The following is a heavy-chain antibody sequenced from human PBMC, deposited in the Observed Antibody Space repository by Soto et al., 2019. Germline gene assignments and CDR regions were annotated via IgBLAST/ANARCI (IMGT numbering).Heavy chain of an antibody. CDR2: IYYSGST. D-gene: IGHD3-16*02. CDR1: GGSISSSSYY. J-gene: IGHJ3*01. V-gene: IGHV4-39*01. Sequence: SETLSLTCTVSGGSISSSSYYWGWIRQPPGKGLEWIGSIYYSGSTYYNPSLEGRVTISVDTSKNQFSLKLSSVTAADTAVYYCASHFMITFGGVIVSAPWGQGTMVTVSS. CDR3: ASHFMITFGGVIVSAP.